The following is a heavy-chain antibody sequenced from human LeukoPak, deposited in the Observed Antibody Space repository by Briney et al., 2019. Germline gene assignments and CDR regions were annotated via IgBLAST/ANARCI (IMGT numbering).Heavy chain of an antibody. V-gene: IGHV3-53*01. D-gene: IGHD2-2*01. CDR2: IYSGGST. CDR1: GFTVSTYY. J-gene: IGHJ4*02. Sequence: GGSLRLSCAASGFTVSTYYMTWVRQAPGKGLECVSVIYSGGSTYYADSVKGRFTVSRDNSKNTLYLQMNSLRAEDTAMYYCARGLGYCTSTTCLLPFDYWGQGTLVTVSA. CDR3: ARGLGYCTSTTCLLPFDY.